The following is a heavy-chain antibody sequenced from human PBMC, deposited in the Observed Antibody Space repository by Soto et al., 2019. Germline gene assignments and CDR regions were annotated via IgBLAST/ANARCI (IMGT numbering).Heavy chain of an antibody. Sequence: DSGKVCYQAFGYCFTHNDLSSVRQATGQGLEWMGWMNPGSGDTGHPHKFQDRVTMTRDISRATAYMELSSLRCDDTAIYYCARMETVGSLNWFEPWGQGTLVTGS. V-gene: IGHV1-8*01. CDR2: MNPGSGDT. CDR1: GYCFTHND. J-gene: IGHJ5*02. CDR3: ARMETVGSLNWFEP. D-gene: IGHD3-10*01.